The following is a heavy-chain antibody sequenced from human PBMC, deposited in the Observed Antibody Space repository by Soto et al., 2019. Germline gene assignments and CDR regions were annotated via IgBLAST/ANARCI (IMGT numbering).Heavy chain of an antibody. CDR1: GGSISSYY. Sequence: SETLSLTCTVSGGSISSYYWSWIRQPPGKGLEWIGYIYYSGSTNYNPSLKSQVTISVDTSKNQFSLKLSSVTAADTAVYYCATAWDWYYFDYWGQGTLVTVSS. V-gene: IGHV4-59*08. CDR3: ATAWDWYYFDY. CDR2: IYYSGST. J-gene: IGHJ4*01. D-gene: IGHD3-9*01.